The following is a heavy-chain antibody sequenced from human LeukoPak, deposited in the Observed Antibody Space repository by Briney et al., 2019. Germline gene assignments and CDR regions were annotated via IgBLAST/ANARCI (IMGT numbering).Heavy chain of an antibody. J-gene: IGHJ3*02. Sequence: PGGSLRLSCAASGFTFSSYWMHWVRQAPGKGLVWVSRINSDGSSTSYADSVKGRFTISRDNAKNTLYLQMNSLRAEDTAVYYCARAYCGGDCYSDNAFDIWGQGTMVTVSS. CDR3: ARAYCGGDCYSDNAFDI. CDR1: GFTFSSYW. V-gene: IGHV3-74*01. CDR2: INSDGSST. D-gene: IGHD2-21*02.